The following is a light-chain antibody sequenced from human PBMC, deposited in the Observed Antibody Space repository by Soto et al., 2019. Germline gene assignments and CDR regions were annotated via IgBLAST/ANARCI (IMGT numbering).Light chain of an antibody. CDR3: QQYDNLPIT. Sequence: DIQMTQSPSSLSASVGDRVTITCQASQDMNNFLNWYQQKPGKAPKLLIYDASKLDTGVPSRFRGSRSGTAFTFTISSLQPDDVATYYCQQYDNLPITFGPGTKVEIK. J-gene: IGKJ3*01. CDR2: DAS. V-gene: IGKV1-33*01. CDR1: QDMNNF.